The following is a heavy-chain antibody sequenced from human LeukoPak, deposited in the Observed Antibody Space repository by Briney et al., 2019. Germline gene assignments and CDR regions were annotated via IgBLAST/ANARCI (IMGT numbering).Heavy chain of an antibody. CDR1: GYTVTNYT. CDR2: IDTNTGNP. CDR3: TRGRDTTGYFVY. J-gene: IGHJ4*02. V-gene: IGHV7-4-1*02. D-gene: IGHD3-22*01. Sequence: ASVRVSCTASGYTVTNYTINWVRLAPGQGLEWMGWIDTNTGNPTYAQGFAGRFVFSLDTSVTTTYLQISSLKAEDTAVYYCTRGRDTTGYFVYWGQGTLVTVSS.